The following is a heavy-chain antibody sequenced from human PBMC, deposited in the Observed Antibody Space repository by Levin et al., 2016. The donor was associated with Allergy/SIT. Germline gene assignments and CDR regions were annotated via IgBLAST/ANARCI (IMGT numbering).Heavy chain of an antibody. V-gene: IGHV3-48*01. D-gene: IGHD3-10*01. CDR1: GFTFSSYS. J-gene: IGHJ3*01. CDR2: VNSRGEVT. CDR3: AKDVKNWLGSGPRWALDV. Sequence: GGSLRLSCAASGFTFSSYSMNWVRQAPGKGLEWVSLVNSRGEVTYYADSVRGRFTISRDNSRNIVYLEMNSLRVEDTAVYHCAKDVKNWLGSGPRWALDVWGQGTVVTISS.